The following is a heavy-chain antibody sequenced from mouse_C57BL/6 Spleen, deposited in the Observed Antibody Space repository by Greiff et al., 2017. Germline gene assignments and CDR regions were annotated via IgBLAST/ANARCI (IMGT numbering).Heavy chain of an antibody. D-gene: IGHD1-1*01. CDR2: ISDGGSYT. J-gene: IGHJ1*03. Sequence: EVKLVESGGGLVKPGGSLKLSCAASGFTFSSYAMSWVRKTPEKRLEWVATISDGGSYTYYPDNVKGRFTSSRDNAKNNLYLQMSHLKSEDTARYYCARERVSGSSIYWYFDVWGTGTTVTVSS. V-gene: IGHV5-4*01. CDR3: ARERVSGSSIYWYFDV. CDR1: GFTFSSYA.